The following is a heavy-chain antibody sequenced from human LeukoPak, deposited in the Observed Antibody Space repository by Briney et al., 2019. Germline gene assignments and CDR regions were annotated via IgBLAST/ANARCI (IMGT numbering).Heavy chain of an antibody. CDR2: IHGDGRTT. CDR1: GFTFSSYW. D-gene: IGHD2-8*01. CDR3: ARDNGENYHTAFDY. Sequence: QPGGSLRLSCAASGFTFSSYWIHWVRHVPGKGLVWVSRIHGDGRTTTYADSVKGRFTISGDNAKNTLYLQMNSLRAEDTAVYYCARDNGENYHTAFDYWGQGTLVTVSS. J-gene: IGHJ4*02. V-gene: IGHV3-74*01.